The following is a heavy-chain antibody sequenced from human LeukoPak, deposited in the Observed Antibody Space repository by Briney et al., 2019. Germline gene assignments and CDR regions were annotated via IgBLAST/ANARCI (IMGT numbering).Heavy chain of an antibody. CDR1: GFTFSSYG. V-gene: IGHV3-30*02. CDR2: IRYDGSNK. Sequence: GGSLRLSCAASGFTFSSYGMHWVRQAPGKGLEWVAFIRYDGSNKYYADSVKGRFTISRDNSKNTLYLQMNSLRAEDTAVYYCANEAYSSGWYWLDYWGQGTLVTVSS. D-gene: IGHD6-19*01. J-gene: IGHJ4*02. CDR3: ANEAYSSGWYWLDY.